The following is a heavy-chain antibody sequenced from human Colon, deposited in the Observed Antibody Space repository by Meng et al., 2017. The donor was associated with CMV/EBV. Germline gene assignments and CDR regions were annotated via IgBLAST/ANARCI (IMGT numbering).Heavy chain of an antibody. CDR2: IGGNGDCL. D-gene: IGHD3-16*02. V-gene: IGHV3-23*01. Sequence: ACPFGFPGHRLHWAPQAPVTCVAGVSPIGGNGDCLYYSDSLTARSTISRDNSRNTLYLQMSSLEHRDTAVYYCAPIDTDYNVGMDVWGQGTTVTVSS. CDR3: APIDTDYNVGMDV. CDR1: PFGFPGHR. J-gene: IGHJ6*02.